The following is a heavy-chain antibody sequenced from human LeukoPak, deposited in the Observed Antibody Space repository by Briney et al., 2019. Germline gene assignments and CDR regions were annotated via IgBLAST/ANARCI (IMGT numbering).Heavy chain of an antibody. Sequence: AASVKVSCKASGGTFSSYAISWVRQAPGQGLEWMGGIIPIFGTANYAQKFQGRVTMTRDTSTSTVYMELSSLRSDDTAVYYCARSTDGYSGNYYSGWGPGTTVTVSS. CDR3: ARSTDGYSGNYYSG. CDR1: GGTFSSYA. D-gene: IGHD5-24*01. V-gene: IGHV1-69*05. CDR2: IIPIFGTA. J-gene: IGHJ6*02.